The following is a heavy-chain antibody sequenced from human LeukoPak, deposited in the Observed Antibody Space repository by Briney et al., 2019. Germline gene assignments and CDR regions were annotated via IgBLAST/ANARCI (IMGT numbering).Heavy chain of an antibody. J-gene: IGHJ4*02. D-gene: IGHD1-20*01. Sequence: GSVNVSCKASGYTFTSYYMHWVRQAPGQGLEWMGMINPSGGSTSYAQKFQGRVTMTRDTSTSTVYMELSSLRSEDTAVYYCAREVMVTGPVGIDYWGQGTLVTVSS. CDR3: AREVMVTGPVGIDY. V-gene: IGHV1-46*01. CDR2: INPSGGST. CDR1: GYTFTSYY.